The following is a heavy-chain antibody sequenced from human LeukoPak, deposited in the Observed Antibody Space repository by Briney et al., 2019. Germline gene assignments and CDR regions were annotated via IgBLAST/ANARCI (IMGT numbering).Heavy chain of an antibody. CDR3: ARGAAYCGADCSNWLDP. Sequence: SETLSLTCTVSGGSISSFYWTWIRQPPGKGLEWIGYIYYSGSTNYNSSLKSRVTISVDTSKNQLSLKLTSVTAADTAVYYCARGAAYCGADCSNWLDPWGQGTLVTVSS. CDR1: GGSISSFY. CDR2: IYYSGST. V-gene: IGHV4-59*01. J-gene: IGHJ5*02. D-gene: IGHD2-21*02.